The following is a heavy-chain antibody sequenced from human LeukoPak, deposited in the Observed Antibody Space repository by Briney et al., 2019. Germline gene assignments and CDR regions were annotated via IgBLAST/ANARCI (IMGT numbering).Heavy chain of an antibody. J-gene: IGHJ4*02. V-gene: IGHV1-18*01. D-gene: IGHD6-19*01. CDR2: ISAYNGNS. Sequence: ASVKVSCKASGYTFTSYGFSWVRQAPGQGLEWMGWISAYNGNSNYAQQKLQGRVTMTTDTSTSTAYMELRSLRSDDTAVYYCARDLKRGYSSGRYSWGTGSSNDYWGQGTLVTVSS. CDR1: GYTFTSYG. CDR3: ARDLKRGYSSGRYSWGTGSSNDY.